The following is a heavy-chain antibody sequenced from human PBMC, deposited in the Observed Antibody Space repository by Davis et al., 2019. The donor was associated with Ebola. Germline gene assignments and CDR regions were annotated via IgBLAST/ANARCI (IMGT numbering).Heavy chain of an antibody. CDR2: IFSTDEK. CDR3: ARMGTTPNYFDY. J-gene: IGHJ4*02. Sequence: GPTLVKPTETLTLTCTVSGFSLTTPATGVSWIRQPPGKALEWLAHIFSTDEKSYNTSLRNRLTISRDTSKSQVVLTMTDVDPVDTGLYFCARMGTTPNYFDYWGQGILVTVSS. V-gene: IGHV2-26*01. D-gene: IGHD1-1*01. CDR1: GFSLTTPATG.